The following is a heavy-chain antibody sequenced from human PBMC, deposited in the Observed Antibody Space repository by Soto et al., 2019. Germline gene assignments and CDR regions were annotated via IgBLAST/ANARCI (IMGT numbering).Heavy chain of an antibody. Sequence: QVQLEQSGAEVKKPGSSVNISCKASGGTLSDHGVSWLRQAPGQGLEWVGGTIPVFSTANYAPKFQGRVTIAADKSTNMAYMELGSLRSDDTAFYYCARGVYGSGNYYAGPSAFDICGQGTLVIVSS. CDR1: GGTLSDHG. D-gene: IGHD3-10*01. J-gene: IGHJ3*02. CDR3: ARGVYGSGNYYAGPSAFDI. CDR2: TIPVFSTA. V-gene: IGHV1-69*06.